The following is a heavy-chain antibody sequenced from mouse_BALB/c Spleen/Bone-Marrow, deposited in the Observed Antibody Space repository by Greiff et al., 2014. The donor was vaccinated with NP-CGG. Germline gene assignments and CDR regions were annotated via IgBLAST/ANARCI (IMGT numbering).Heavy chain of an antibody. Sequence: VQLKQSGAELVKPGASVKLSCTASGFNIKDTYMLWVKQRPEQALEGIGRIDPANGNTKYDPKFQGKATITADTSSNTAYLQLSSLTSEDTAVYYCASYYYGSSRFAYWGQGTLVTVSA. CDR3: ASYYYGSSRFAY. V-gene: IGHV14-3*02. CDR1: GFNIKDTY. CDR2: IDPANGNT. D-gene: IGHD1-1*01. J-gene: IGHJ3*01.